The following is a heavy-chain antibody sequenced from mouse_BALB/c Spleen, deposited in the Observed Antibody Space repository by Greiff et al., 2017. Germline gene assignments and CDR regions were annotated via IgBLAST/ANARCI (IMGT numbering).Heavy chain of an antibody. D-gene: IGHD2-1*01. CDR2: INSNGGST. CDR1: GFTFSSYG. CDR3: ARDLYYGTRTYLDV. V-gene: IGHV5-6-3*01. Sequence: EVNVVESGGGLVQPGGSLKLSCAASGFTFSSYGMSWVRQTPDKRLELVATINSNGGSTYYPDSVKGRFTISRDNAKNTLYLQMSSLKSEDTAMYYCARDLYYGTRTYLDVWGAGTTVTVSS. J-gene: IGHJ1*01.